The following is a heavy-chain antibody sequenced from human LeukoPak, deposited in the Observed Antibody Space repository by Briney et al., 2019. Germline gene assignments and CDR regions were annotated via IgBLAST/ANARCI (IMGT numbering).Heavy chain of an antibody. Sequence: GASVKVSCKASGGTFGSYVISWVGQAPGQGLEWMGGIIPIFGTAHYAQKFQGRLTITADESTSTVYMEMSSLRSEDTAMYYRAKEGDTALVTGYFDLWGRGTLVTVSS. CDR1: GGTFGSYV. J-gene: IGHJ2*01. D-gene: IGHD5-18*01. CDR3: AKEGDTALVTGYFDL. V-gene: IGHV1-69*01. CDR2: IIPIFGTA.